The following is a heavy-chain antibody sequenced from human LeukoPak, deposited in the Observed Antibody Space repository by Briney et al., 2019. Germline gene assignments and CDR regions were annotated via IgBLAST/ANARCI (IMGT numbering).Heavy chain of an antibody. CDR2: TYYRSKWYN. V-gene: IGHV6-1*01. D-gene: IGHD6-19*01. Sequence: SQTLSLTCVVSGDSVSSKNGAWNWIRQSPSRGLEWLGRTYYRSKWYNNYAESMEGRMTISQDTSKNQCSLHLNSVTPDDTAVYYCARDFGTTGWHTFDYWGQGTLVTVSS. J-gene: IGHJ4*02. CDR3: ARDFGTTGWHTFDY. CDR1: GDSVSSKNGA.